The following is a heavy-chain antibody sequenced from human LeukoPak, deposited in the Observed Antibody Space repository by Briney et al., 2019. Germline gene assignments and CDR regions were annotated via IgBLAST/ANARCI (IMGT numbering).Heavy chain of an antibody. D-gene: IGHD3-22*01. CDR2: ISSSSIYT. J-gene: IGHJ4*02. V-gene: IGHV3-11*06. CDR1: GFTFSDYY. CDR3: ARMHYDSSGYYYVDY. Sequence: PGGSLRLSCAASGFTFSDYYMSWIRQAPGKGLEWVSYISSSSIYTNYADSVKGRFTISRDNAKNSLYLQMNSLRAEDTAVYYCARMHYDSSGYYYVDYWGQGTLVTVSS.